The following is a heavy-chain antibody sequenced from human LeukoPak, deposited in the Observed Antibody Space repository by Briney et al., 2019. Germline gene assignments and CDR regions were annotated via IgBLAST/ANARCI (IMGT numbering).Heavy chain of an antibody. Sequence: GGSLRLSCATSGFTFGSYAMHWVRQAPGKGLEWVSAISGSGGSTYYADSVKGRFTISRDNSKNTLYLQMNSLRAEDTAVYYCARGSYDFWSGSPLHRGVSYYYMDVWGKGTTVTVSS. CDR3: ARGSYDFWSGSPLHRGVSYYYMDV. CDR2: ISGSGGST. CDR1: GFTFGSYA. D-gene: IGHD3-3*01. V-gene: IGHV3-23*01. J-gene: IGHJ6*03.